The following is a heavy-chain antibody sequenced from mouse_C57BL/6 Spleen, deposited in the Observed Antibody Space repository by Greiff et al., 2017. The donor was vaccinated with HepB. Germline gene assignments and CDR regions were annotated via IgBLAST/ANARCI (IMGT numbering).Heavy chain of an antibody. CDR2: IWSGGST. D-gene: IGHD4-1*01. J-gene: IGHJ4*01. CDR3: ARTGTDYYAMDY. CDR1: GFSLTSYG. Sequence: QVHVKQSGHGLVQPSQSLSITCTVSGFSLTSYGVHWVRQSPGKGLEWLGVIWSGGSTDYNAAFISRLSISKDNSKSQVFFKMNSLQADDTAIYYCARTGTDYYAMDYWGQGTSVTVSS. V-gene: IGHV2-2*01.